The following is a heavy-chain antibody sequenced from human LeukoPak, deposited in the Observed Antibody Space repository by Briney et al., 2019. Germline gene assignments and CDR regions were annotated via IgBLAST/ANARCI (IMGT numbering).Heavy chain of an antibody. D-gene: IGHD4-17*01. CDR3: ARAYGDYGDY. CDR2: IYHSGST. J-gene: IGHJ4*02. CDR1: GYSISSGYY. V-gene: IGHV4-38-2*01. Sequence: SETLSLTCAVSGYSISSGYYWGWIRQPPGKGLEWIGSIYHSGSTYNNPSLKSRVTISVDTSKNPFSLKLSSVTAADTAVYYCARAYGDYGDYWGQGTLVTVSS.